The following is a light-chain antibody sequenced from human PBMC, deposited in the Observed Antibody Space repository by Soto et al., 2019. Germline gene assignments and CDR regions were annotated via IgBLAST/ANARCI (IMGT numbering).Light chain of an antibody. V-gene: IGKV1-5*01. Sequence: DIQMTQSPSTLSASVGDRVTITCRASQRVTNWLAWYQQKPGKAPNLLLYDASRLQSDIPSRFSGSGSGPEFTISISSLQPDDCATYYCQQYTTYPYTFGQGNKLEIK. CDR1: QRVTNW. CDR2: DAS. CDR3: QQYTTYPYT. J-gene: IGKJ2*01.